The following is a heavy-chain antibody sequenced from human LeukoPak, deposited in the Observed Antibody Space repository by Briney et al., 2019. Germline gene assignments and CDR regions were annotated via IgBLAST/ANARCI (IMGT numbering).Heavy chain of an antibody. D-gene: IGHD6-13*01. J-gene: IGHJ4*02. CDR1: GFTFSSYA. Sequence: GGSLRLSCAASGFTFSSYAMSWVRQAPGKGLEWVSAISGSGGSTYYADSVKGRFTISRDNSKNTLYLQMNSLRAEDTAAYYCANAPGIVAAGSTLPDYWGQGTLVTVSS. CDR3: ANAPGIVAAGSTLPDY. CDR2: ISGSGGST. V-gene: IGHV3-23*01.